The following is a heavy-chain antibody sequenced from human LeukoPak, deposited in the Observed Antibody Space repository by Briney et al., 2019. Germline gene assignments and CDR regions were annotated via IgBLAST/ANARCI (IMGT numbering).Heavy chain of an antibody. D-gene: IGHD3-10*01. Sequence: ASVKVSCKASGYTFTGYYMHWVRQAPGQGLEWMGIINPSGGSTSYAQKFQGRVTMTRDTSTSTAYMELRSLRSDDTAVYYCARGAGLWFGELSPWGQGTLVTVSS. CDR3: ARGAGLWFGELSP. J-gene: IGHJ5*02. CDR2: INPSGGST. V-gene: IGHV1-46*01. CDR1: GYTFTGYY.